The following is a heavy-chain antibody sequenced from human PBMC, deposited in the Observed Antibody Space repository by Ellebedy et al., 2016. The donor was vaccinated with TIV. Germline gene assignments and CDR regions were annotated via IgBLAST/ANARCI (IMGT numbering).Heavy chain of an antibody. Sequence: GESLKISXAASGFTVSSNYMSWVRQAPGKGLEWVSVIYSGGSTYYADSVKGRFTISRDNSKNTLYLQMNSLRAEDTAVYYCAGGRMTTVDYWGQGTLVTVSS. D-gene: IGHD4-11*01. V-gene: IGHV3-53*01. CDR3: AGGRMTTVDY. CDR2: IYSGGST. J-gene: IGHJ4*02. CDR1: GFTVSSNY.